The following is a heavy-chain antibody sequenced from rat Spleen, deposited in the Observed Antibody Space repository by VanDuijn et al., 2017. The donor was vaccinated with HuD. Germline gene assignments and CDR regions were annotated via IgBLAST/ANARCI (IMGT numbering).Heavy chain of an antibody. V-gene: IGHV5-20*01. Sequence: EVQLVESDGGLVQPGRSLKLSCAASGFTFSDYYMAWVSQAPTKGLEWVASISYDGGSTYYRDSVKGRFTISRDNAKSTLYLQMNSLKSEDTANSYCARHAPDIGTTKGYYFDYWGQGVMVTVSS. D-gene: IGHD1-5*01. J-gene: IGHJ2*01. CDR1: GFTFSDYY. CDR3: ARHAPDIGTTKGYYFDY. CDR2: ISYDGGST.